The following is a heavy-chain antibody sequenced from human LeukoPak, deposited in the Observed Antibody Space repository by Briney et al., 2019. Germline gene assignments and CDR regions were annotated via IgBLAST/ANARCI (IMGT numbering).Heavy chain of an antibody. V-gene: IGHV1-2*02. CDR2: INPNSGGT. J-gene: IGHJ4*02. CDR3: ARSNYYDSSGSDY. Sequence: GASVKVSCKASGYTFIGYYMHWVRQAPGQGLEWMGWINPNSGGTNYAQKFQGRVTMTRDTSISTAYMELSNLRSDDTAVYSCARSNYYDSSGSDYWGQGTLVTVSS. CDR1: GYTFIGYY. D-gene: IGHD3-22*01.